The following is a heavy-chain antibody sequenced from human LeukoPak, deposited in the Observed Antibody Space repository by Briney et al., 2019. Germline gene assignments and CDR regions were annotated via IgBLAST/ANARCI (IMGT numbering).Heavy chain of an antibody. CDR2: ISYSGGT. Sequence: PSETLSLTCTVSGGSISSRDYNWAWIRQPPGKGLERIGYISYSGGTYYNPSLKSRLTISLDTSKNQVSLSVTSVTAADTAVYYCARDPKRGDGYNYDYWGQGTLVTVSS. CDR1: GGSISSRDYN. CDR3: ARDPKRGDGYNYDY. D-gene: IGHD5-24*01. V-gene: IGHV4-30-4*01. J-gene: IGHJ4*02.